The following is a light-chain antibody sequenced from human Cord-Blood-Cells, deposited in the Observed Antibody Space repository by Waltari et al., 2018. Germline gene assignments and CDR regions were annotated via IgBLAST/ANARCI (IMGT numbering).Light chain of an antibody. CDR2: AAS. CDR1: QGLSSW. CDR3: PQANSFPYT. Sequence: DIQMTQSPSSVSASVGDRVTSTCRASQGLSSWLAWYQQKPGKAPKLLIYAASSLQSGVQYRFSGGGSGTDFTHTISSLQPADIATYYCPQANSFPYTFGQGTTLEIK. V-gene: IGKV1-12*01. J-gene: IGKJ2*01.